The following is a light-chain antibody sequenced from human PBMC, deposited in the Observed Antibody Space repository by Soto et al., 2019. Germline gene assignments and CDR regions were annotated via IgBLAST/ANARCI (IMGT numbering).Light chain of an antibody. CDR2: AAS. V-gene: IGKV1-17*01. Sequence: DIQMTQSPSSLSASVGDRVTITCQASQSISIYLNWYQQKPGKAPKLLISAASSLQSGVPSRFSGSGSGTEFTLTISSLQPDDFATYYCLQDTNYPFTFGPGTKVDIK. CDR1: QSISIY. J-gene: IGKJ3*01. CDR3: LQDTNYPFT.